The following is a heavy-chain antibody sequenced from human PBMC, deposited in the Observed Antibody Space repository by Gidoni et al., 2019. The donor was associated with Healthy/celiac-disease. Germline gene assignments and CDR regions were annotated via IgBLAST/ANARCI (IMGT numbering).Heavy chain of an antibody. CDR3: AKGYVEVDY. J-gene: IGHJ4*02. V-gene: IGHV3-30*02. Sequence: RFTISRDNSKNTLYLQMNSLRAEDTAVYYCAKGYVEVDYWGQGTLVTVSS. D-gene: IGHD2-15*01.